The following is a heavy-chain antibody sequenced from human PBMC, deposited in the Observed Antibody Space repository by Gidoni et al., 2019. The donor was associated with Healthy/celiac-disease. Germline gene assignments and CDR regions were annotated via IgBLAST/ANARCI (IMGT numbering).Heavy chain of an antibody. J-gene: IGHJ6*02. CDR2: INHSGST. D-gene: IGHD3-10*01. CDR1: GGSFSGYY. CDR3: ARGSPVIWFGELSYYSYGMDV. Sequence: QVQLQQWGAGLLKPSEALSVTGSVYGGSFSGYYWSWIRRPPGKGREWRGEINHSGSTNYNPSRQTRVTISVATPKHQFSLKLSSATAAAPAVYYCARGSPVIWFGELSYYSYGMDVWGQGPTVTVSS. V-gene: IGHV4-34*01.